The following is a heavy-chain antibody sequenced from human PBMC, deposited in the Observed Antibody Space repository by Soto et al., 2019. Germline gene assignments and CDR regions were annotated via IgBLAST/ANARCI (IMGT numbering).Heavy chain of an antibody. V-gene: IGHV4-39*01. D-gene: IGHD3-22*01. CDR2: IYYSGST. CDR1: GGSISSSSYY. Sequence: SETLSLTCTVSGGSISSSSYYWGWIRQPPGKGLEWIGSIYYSGSTYYNPSLKSRVTISVDTSKNQFSLKLSSVTAADTAVYYCARQFGVVAYDAFDIWGQGTMVTVSS. J-gene: IGHJ3*02. CDR3: ARQFGVVAYDAFDI.